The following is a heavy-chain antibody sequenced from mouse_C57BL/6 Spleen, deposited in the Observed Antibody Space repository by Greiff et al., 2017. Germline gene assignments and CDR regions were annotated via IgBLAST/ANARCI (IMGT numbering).Heavy chain of an antibody. CDR2: IDPEDGDT. CDR3: TTSYYGSSYYWYIDV. D-gene: IGHD1-1*01. Sequence: EVQLQQSGAELVRPGASVKLSCTASGFNIKDYYMHWVKQRPEQGLEWIGRIDPEDGDTEYAPKFQGKATMTADTSSNTAYLKLSSLTSEDTTVYYCTTSYYGSSYYWYIDVWGTGTTVTVSS. J-gene: IGHJ1*03. V-gene: IGHV14-1*01. CDR1: GFNIKDYY.